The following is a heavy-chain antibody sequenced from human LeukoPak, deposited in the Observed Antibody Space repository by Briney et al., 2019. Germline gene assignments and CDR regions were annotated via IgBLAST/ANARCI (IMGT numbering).Heavy chain of an antibody. V-gene: IGHV7-4-1*02. J-gene: IGHJ6*03. CDR2: INTDTGKP. CDR3: ARGIGIGVVLMVHGNMDV. D-gene: IGHD2-8*01. CDR1: GYSFTTYG. Sequence: ASVKVSCKASGYSFTTYGIYWVRQAPGQGLEWMRWINTDTGKPTYAQGFTGRFVLSLDTSVTTAYLQISSLKAEDTAVYYCARGIGIGVVLMVHGNMDVWGKGTTVTVSS.